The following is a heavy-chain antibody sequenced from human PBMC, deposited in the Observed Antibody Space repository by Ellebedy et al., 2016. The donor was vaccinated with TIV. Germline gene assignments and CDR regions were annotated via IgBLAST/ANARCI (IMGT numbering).Heavy chain of an antibody. CDR1: GFTFSSYS. CDR2: ISSSSSYI. CDR3: AISGGNPYWYFDL. J-gene: IGHJ2*01. Sequence: GESLKISCAASGFTFSSYSMNWVRQAPGKGLEWVSSISSSSSYIYYADSVKGRFTISRDNAKNSLYLQMNSLRAEETAVDYRAISGGNPYWYFDLWGRGTLVTVSS. V-gene: IGHV3-21*01. D-gene: IGHD4-23*01.